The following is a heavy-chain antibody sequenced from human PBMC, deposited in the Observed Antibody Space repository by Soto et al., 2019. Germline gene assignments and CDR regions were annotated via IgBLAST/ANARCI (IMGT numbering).Heavy chain of an antibody. CDR1: GGTFSSYA. CDR2: IIPIFGTA. D-gene: IGHD5-18*01. Sequence: QVQLVQSGAEVKKPGSSVKVSCKASGGTFSSYAISWVRQAPGQGLEWMGGIIPIFGTANYAQKFQGRVTITADESTSTAYMELSSLRSEDTAVYYCASAAANVDTAMVDAVDIWGQGTMVTVSS. J-gene: IGHJ3*02. CDR3: ASAAANVDTAMVDAVDI. V-gene: IGHV1-69*01.